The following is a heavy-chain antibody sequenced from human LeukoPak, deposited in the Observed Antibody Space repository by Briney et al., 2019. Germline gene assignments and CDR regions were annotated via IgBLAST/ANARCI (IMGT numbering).Heavy chain of an antibody. Sequence: GGSLRLSCAASGFTFSSYWMHWVRQAPGKGLVWVSRINSDGSSTSYADSVKGRFTISRDNAKNSLYLQMNSLRAEDTALYYCARTTVTVTTGNFDYWGQGTLVTVSS. D-gene: IGHD4-11*01. J-gene: IGHJ4*02. V-gene: IGHV3-74*01. CDR2: INSDGSST. CDR3: ARTTVTVTTGNFDY. CDR1: GFTFSSYW.